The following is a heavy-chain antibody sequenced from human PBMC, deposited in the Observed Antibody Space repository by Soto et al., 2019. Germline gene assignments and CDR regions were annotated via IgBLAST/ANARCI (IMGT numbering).Heavy chain of an antibody. V-gene: IGHV1-46*01. CDR3: ERDDAKPSLIGRAYGMDV. Sequence: ASVKVSCKASGYTFTSYYMHWVRQAPGQGLEWMGIINPSGGSTSYAQKFQGRVTMTRDTSTSTVYMELSSLRSEDTAVYYCERDDAKPSLIGRAYGMDVWGQGTTVTVSS. D-gene: IGHD2-2*01. CDR1: GYTFTSYY. CDR2: INPSGGST. J-gene: IGHJ6*02.